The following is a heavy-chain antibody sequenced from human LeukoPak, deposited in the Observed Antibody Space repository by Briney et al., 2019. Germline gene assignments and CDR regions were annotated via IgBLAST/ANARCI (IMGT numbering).Heavy chain of an antibody. CDR3: AREGAYYDSSGYYYYYYYMDV. V-gene: IGHV3-74*01. D-gene: IGHD3-22*01. CDR2: IHSHGSST. Sequence: PGGSLRLSCAASGFTFSSYWMHWVRQAPGKGLVWFSRIHSHGSSTSYADSVKGRFTISRDNAKNTLYLQMNSLRDEDTAVYYCAREGAYYDSSGYYYYYYYMDVWGKGTTVTVSS. CDR1: GFTFSSYW. J-gene: IGHJ6*03.